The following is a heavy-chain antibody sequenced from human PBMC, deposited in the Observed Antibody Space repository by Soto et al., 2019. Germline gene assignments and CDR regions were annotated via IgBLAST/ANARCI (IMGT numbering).Heavy chain of an antibody. J-gene: IGHJ5*02. CDR2: ISGSDGRT. CDR3: AKDRFRTYYDSGGSLYGWFDT. V-gene: IGHV3-23*01. Sequence: GSLRLSCAASGFTFSSYAMTWVRQAPGKGLEWVSGISGSDGRTYYADSVKGRFTISRDDSKSTLYLQMNSLRAEDTAVYYCAKDRFRTYYDSGGSLYGWFDTWGRGTLVTVSS. CDR1: GFTFSSYA. D-gene: IGHD3-22*01.